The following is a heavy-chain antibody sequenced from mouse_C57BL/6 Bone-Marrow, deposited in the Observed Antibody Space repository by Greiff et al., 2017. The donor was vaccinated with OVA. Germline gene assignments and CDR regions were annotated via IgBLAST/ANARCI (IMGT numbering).Heavy chain of an antibody. D-gene: IGHD2-5*01. CDR2: ISSGSSTI. J-gene: IGHJ2*01. CDR3: ARRGYSNFDY. CDR1: GFTFSDYG. Sequence: EVQLVESGGGLVKPGGSLKLSCAASGFTFSDYGMHWVRQAPEKGLEWVAYISSGSSTIYYADTLKGRFTISRDNAKNTLFLQMTSLRSEDTAMYYYARRGYSNFDYWGQGTTLTVSS. V-gene: IGHV5-17*01.